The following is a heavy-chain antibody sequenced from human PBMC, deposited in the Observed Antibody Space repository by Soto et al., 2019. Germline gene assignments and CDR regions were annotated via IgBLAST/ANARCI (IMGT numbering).Heavy chain of an antibody. CDR3: ARGKYSGYDDYYYYGMDV. J-gene: IGHJ6*02. V-gene: IGHV1-69*06. CDR2: IIPIFGTA. D-gene: IGHD5-12*01. Sequence: ASVKVSCKASGGTFSSYAISWVRQAPGQGLEWMGGIIPIFGTANYAQKFQGRVTITADKSTSTAYMELSSLRSEDTAAYYCARGKYSGYDDYYYYGMDVWGQGTTVTVSS. CDR1: GGTFSSYA.